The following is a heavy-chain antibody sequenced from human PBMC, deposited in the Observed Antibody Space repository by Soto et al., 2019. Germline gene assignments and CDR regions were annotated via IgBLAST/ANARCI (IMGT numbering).Heavy chain of an antibody. CDR1: GFTFSDYY. CDR3: ARDYDFWSTFDY. V-gene: IGHV3-11*06. J-gene: IGHJ4*02. CDR2: ISSSSSYT. D-gene: IGHD3-3*01. Sequence: VQLVECGGGLVKPGGSLRLSCAASGFTFSDYYMSWIRQAPGKGLEWVSYISSSSSYTNYADSVKGRFTISRDNAKNSLYLHMNSLRAEDTAVYYCARDYDFWSTFDYWGQATLVTVSS.